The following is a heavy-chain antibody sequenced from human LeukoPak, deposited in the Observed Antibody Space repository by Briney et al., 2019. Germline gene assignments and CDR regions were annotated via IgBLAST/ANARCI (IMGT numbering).Heavy chain of an antibody. V-gene: IGHV1-46*01. CDR1: GYTFTSYY. CDR2: INPSGGST. D-gene: IGHD2-15*01. Sequence: ASVKVSCKASGYTFTSYYMHWVRQAPGQGLEWMGIINPSGGSTIYAQKFQGRVTMTEDTSTDTAYMELSSLRSEDTAVYYCATDHPADIVVVVAARSFDYWGQGTLVTVSS. J-gene: IGHJ4*02. CDR3: ATDHPADIVVVVAARSFDY.